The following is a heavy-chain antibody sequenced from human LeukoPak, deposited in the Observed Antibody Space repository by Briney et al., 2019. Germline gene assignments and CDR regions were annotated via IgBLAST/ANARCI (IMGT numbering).Heavy chain of an antibody. CDR2: IYYSGST. V-gene: IGHV4-39*07. D-gene: IGHD6-19*01. CDR3: AREEFLASSGLKGYFQH. J-gene: IGHJ1*01. Sequence: PSETLSLTCTVSGGSISSSSYYWGWIRQPPGKGLEWIGSIYYSGSTYYNPSLKSRVTISVDTSKNQFSLKLSSVTAADTAVYYCAREEFLASSGLKGYFQHWGQGTLVTVSS. CDR1: GGSISSSSYY.